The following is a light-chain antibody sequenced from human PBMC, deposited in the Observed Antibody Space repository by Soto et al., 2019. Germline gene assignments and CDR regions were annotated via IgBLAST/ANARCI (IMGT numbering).Light chain of an antibody. CDR1: QSLLRSDGKSS. V-gene: IGKV2D-29*02. Sequence: DIVMTQTPLSLSVSPGQPASISCKSSQSLLRSDGKSSLYWYLQKPGQSPQLLIYGASTRRSGVPDRFSGSGSGTDFTLKISRVAAEDVGVYYCMTRIQLPETFGQGTKLEIK. CDR2: GAS. CDR3: MTRIQLPET. J-gene: IGKJ2*01.